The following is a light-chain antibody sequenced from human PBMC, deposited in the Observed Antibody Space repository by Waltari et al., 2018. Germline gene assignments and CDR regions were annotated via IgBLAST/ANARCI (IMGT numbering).Light chain of an antibody. CDR1: LGVSNN. CDR2: GAS. J-gene: IGKJ1*01. Sequence: EVVMTQSPATLSASPGERVTLSCRASLGVSNNLAWYQQRPGQPPRLLIYGASTRATGLPARFSGSGSATEFTLTISSLQSEDFAVYYCQQYSNWPPWTFGQGTKVEIK. V-gene: IGKV3-15*01. CDR3: QQYSNWPPWT.